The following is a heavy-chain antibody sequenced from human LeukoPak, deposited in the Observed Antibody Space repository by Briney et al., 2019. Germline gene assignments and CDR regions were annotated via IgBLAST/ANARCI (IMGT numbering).Heavy chain of an antibody. CDR1: GGSISSSSYY. CDR3: ARQSGYYDSSAYFDP. V-gene: IGHV4-39*01. D-gene: IGHD3-22*01. CDR2: IYYSGST. Sequence: SETLSLTCTVSGGSISSSSYYWGWIRQPPGKGLEWIGSIYYSGSTYYNPSLKSRVTISVDTSKNQFSLKLSSVTAADTAVYYCARQSGYYDSSAYFDPWGQGTLVTVSS. J-gene: IGHJ5*02.